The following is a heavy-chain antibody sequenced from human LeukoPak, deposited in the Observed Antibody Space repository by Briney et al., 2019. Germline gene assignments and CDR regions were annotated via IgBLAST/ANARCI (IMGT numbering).Heavy chain of an antibody. CDR2: ISSSSSYI. Sequence: GGSLRLSYAASGFTFSSYSMNWVRRAPGKVLEWVSCISSSSSYIYYADSVKGRFTISRDNAKNSLYLQMNSLRAEDTAVYYCARDLEEQDVLLWFGELPNDAFDIWGQGTMVTVSS. CDR3: ARDLEEQDVLLWFGELPNDAFDI. V-gene: IGHV3-21*01. CDR1: GFTFSSYS. D-gene: IGHD3-10*01. J-gene: IGHJ3*02.